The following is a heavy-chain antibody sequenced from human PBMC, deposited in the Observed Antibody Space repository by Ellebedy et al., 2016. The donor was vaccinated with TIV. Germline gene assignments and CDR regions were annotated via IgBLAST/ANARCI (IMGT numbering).Heavy chain of an antibody. CDR2: IYPRDSDP. J-gene: IGHJ4*02. CDR3: AKLGGDLQYYDDSGDYFDY. D-gene: IGHD3-22*01. V-gene: IGHV5-51*01. CDR1: GYSFTTYW. Sequence: PGGSLRLSCKGSGYSFTTYWIGWVRQMPGKGLEWMGIIYPRDSDPRYSPSFQGQVTISADKSINTAYLQWSRLKASDTAMYYCAKLGGDLQYYDDSGDYFDYWGQGTLVTVSS.